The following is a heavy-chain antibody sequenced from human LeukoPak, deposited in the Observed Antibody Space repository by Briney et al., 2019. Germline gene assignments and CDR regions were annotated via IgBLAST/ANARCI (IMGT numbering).Heavy chain of an antibody. J-gene: IGHJ3*02. CDR2: MRYDGSHQ. CDR3: ASGPGIAALRAFDI. CDR1: GFTFSNYG. Sequence: GGSLRLSCAASGFTFSNYGMHWVRQAPGKGLEWVSFMRYDGSHQYYAGSVKGRFTISRDTSKNTLYLQMNSLRAEDTAVYYCASGPGIAALRAFDIWGQGTMVTVSS. V-gene: IGHV3-30*02. D-gene: IGHD6-25*01.